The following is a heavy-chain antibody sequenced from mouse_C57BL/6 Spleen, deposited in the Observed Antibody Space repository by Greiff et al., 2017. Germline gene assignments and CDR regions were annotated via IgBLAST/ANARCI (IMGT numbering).Heavy chain of an antibody. J-gene: IGHJ4*01. Sequence: DVKLVESGGGLVQPGGSLSLSCAASGFTFTDYYMSWVRQPPGKALEWLGFIRNKANGYTTEYSASVKGRFTISRDNSHSILYLQMMALRAEDSATYYCARYAYYGNYVSYAMDYWGQGTSVTVSS. V-gene: IGHV7-3*01. CDR2: IRNKANGYTT. CDR3: ARYAYYGNYVSYAMDY. CDR1: GFTFTDYY. D-gene: IGHD2-10*01.